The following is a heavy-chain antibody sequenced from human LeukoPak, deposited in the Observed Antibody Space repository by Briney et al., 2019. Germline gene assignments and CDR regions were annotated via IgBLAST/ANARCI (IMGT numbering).Heavy chain of an antibody. CDR1: GLTFSNYW. CDR3: AKDHDSGSYEWFDP. D-gene: IGHD1-26*01. J-gene: IGHJ5*02. CDR2: INTDGTTT. Sequence: SGGSLRLSCAASGLTFSNYWIHWVRQAPGEGLVWVSRINTDGTTTSYADSVKGRFTISRDNAKNTVDLQMNSLRAEDTAVYYCAKDHDSGSYEWFDPWGQGTLVTVSS. V-gene: IGHV3-74*01.